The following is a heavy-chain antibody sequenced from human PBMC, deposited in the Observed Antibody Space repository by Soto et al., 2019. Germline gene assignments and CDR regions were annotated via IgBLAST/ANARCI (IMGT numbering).Heavy chain of an antibody. CDR1: GFTFSSNS. J-gene: IGHJ4*02. V-gene: IGHV3-23*01. CDR3: AKWDGYGDY. CDR2: ISGGGDST. Sequence: EVPLLESGGGLVQPGGSLRLSCAASGFTFSSNSITWVRQAPGKGLEWVSGISGGGDSTFYADSVKGRFTISRDNSKNTVFLQMNSLRADDTAVYYCAKWDGYGDYWGQGTLVTVSS. D-gene: IGHD5-18*01.